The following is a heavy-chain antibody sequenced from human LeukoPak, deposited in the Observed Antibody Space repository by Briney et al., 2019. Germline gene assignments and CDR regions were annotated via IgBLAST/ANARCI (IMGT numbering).Heavy chain of an antibody. V-gene: IGHV4-34*01. D-gene: IGHD1-14*01. CDR1: GGSFSGYY. Sequence: SETLSLTCAVYGGSFSGYYWSWIRQPPGKELEWIGEINHSGSTNYNPSLKSRVTISVDTSKNQFSLKLSSVTAADTAVYYCARRGTTGLYNWFDPWGQGTLVTVSS. CDR2: INHSGST. CDR3: ARRGTTGLYNWFDP. J-gene: IGHJ5*02.